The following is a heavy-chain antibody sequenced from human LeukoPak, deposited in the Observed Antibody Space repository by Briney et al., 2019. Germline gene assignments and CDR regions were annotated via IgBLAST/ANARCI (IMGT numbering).Heavy chain of an antibody. CDR2: IYWNDDK. CDR1: GFSLSTTGVG. D-gene: IGHD5-24*01. CDR3: ARRREMATLVYAFDI. V-gene: IGHV2-5*01. J-gene: IGHJ3*02. Sequence: SGPTLVKPTKTLTLTCTFSGFSLSTTGVGVGWIRQPPGKALEWLALIYWNDDKRYSPSLKSGPTITKDTPKNQVVLTMTNMDPVDTATYYCARRREMATLVYAFDIWGQGTMVTVSS.